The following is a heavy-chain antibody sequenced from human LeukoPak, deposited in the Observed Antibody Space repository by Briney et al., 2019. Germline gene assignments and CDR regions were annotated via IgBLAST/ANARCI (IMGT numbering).Heavy chain of an antibody. CDR1: GFTFSSYM. CDR3: ARDRGYYCDY. V-gene: IGHV3-7*01. CDR2: IKPDGGEK. J-gene: IGHJ4*02. Sequence: GGSLRLSCAASGFTFSSYMMTWVRQAPGKGLEWVANIKPDGGEKFYVDSVRGRFTISRDNAKNSLYLQMNSLRAEDTAVYYCARDRGYYCDYWGQGTLVTVSS. D-gene: IGHD3-22*01.